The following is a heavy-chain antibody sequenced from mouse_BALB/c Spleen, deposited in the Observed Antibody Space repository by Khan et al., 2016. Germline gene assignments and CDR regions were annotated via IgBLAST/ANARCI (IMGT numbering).Heavy chain of an antibody. Sequence: QIQLVQSGPELKKPGETVKISCKASGYTFTNYGMNWVKQAPGKGLKWMGWINTYTGEPTYADDFKGRFAFSLETSASTAYLQINNLKNEDMATYVCARSNDYDYAMDYWGQGTSVTVSS. V-gene: IGHV9-1*02. CDR1: GYTFTNYG. J-gene: IGHJ4*01. CDR2: INTYTGEP. CDR3: ARSNDYDYAMDY. D-gene: IGHD2-4*01.